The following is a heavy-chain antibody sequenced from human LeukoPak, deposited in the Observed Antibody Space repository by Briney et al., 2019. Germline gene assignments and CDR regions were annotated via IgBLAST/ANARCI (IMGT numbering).Heavy chain of an antibody. CDR1: GGSSSNYY. CDR3: APIFGDYSDFDY. V-gene: IGHV4-34*01. Sequence: SENLSLTCAVYGGSSSNYYWSWIRQPPGKGLEWIGEITHSGTTNYNPALKSRVTISRDTSKNQFSLRLSSVTAADTAVYYCAPIFGDYSDFDYWGQGTLVTVSS. D-gene: IGHD4-17*01. J-gene: IGHJ4*01. CDR2: ITHSGTT.